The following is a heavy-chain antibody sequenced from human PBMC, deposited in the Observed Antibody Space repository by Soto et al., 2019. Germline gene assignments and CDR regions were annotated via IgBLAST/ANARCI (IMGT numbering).Heavy chain of an antibody. J-gene: IGHJ4*02. CDR3: GKAGGSELRYFDWPEVGV. Sequence: QVHVVESGGGVVQPGTSLRLSCTASGFSFFNYGFAWIRQAPGKGLEWVAVVTYDSSEKYYADSVKGRFTISRDNPKNTVYLQMDSLQHNDSALYYCGKAGGSELRYFDWPEVGVWGQGTLVTVSS. CDR1: GFSFFNYG. CDR2: VTYDSSEK. D-gene: IGHD3-9*01. V-gene: IGHV3-30*18.